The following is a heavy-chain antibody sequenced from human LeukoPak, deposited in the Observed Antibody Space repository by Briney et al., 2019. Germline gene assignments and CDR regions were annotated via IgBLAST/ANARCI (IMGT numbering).Heavy chain of an antibody. CDR2: MSLSGLT. J-gene: IGHJ4*02. V-gene: IGHV4-4*02. CDR3: SRENGAFTPFGY. D-gene: IGHD2-8*01. Sequence: AVTLSLLCGVSVGSMSNTNWRSWVRQPPGPGLGWMWEMSLSGLTHYNPSLESRLTVSLDKSYNQLSLNPTSVTAADPTVYYCSRENGAFTPFGYWGQGTRVTVLS. CDR1: VGSMSNTNW.